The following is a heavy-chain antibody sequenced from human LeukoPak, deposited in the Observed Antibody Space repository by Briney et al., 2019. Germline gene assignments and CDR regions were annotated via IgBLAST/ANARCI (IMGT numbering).Heavy chain of an antibody. V-gene: IGHV4-59*12. CDR3: ASDRGYSYGFDY. D-gene: IGHD5-18*01. CDR2: IYYSGST. Sequence: SETLSLTCTVSGGSISSYYWSWIRQPPGKGLEWIGYIYYSGSTNYNPSLKSRVTISVDTSKSQFSLRLSSVTAADTAVYYCASDRGYSYGFDYWGQGSLVTVS. CDR1: GGSISSYY. J-gene: IGHJ4*02.